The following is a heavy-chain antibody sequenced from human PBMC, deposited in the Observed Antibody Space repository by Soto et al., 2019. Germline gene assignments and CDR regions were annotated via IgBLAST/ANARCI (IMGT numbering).Heavy chain of an antibody. CDR1: GFTFSSYA. J-gene: IGHJ4*02. CDR3: AKVFYYYDSSGYYYFDY. V-gene: IGHV3-23*01. CDR2: ISGSGSTI. Sequence: GGSLRLSCAASGFTFSSYAVSWVRQAPGKGPEGISSISGSGSTIYYADSVKGRFTISRDNSKNTLYLQMSSLRAEDTAVYYCAKVFYYYDSSGYYYFDYWGQGTLVTVSS. D-gene: IGHD3-22*01.